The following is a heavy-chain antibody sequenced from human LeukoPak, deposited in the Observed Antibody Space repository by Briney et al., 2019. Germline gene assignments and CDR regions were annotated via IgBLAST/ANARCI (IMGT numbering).Heavy chain of an antibody. CDR2: IYTSGST. J-gene: IGHJ3*02. Sequence: SETLSLTCTVSGGSISSYYWSWIRQPAGKGLEWIGRIYTSGSTNYNPSLKSRVTMSVDTSKNQFSLKLSSVTAADTAVYYCAKSGANTVTTRSGAFDIWGQGTMVTVSS. V-gene: IGHV4-4*07. CDR3: AKSGANTVTTRSGAFDI. CDR1: GGSISSYY. D-gene: IGHD4-17*01.